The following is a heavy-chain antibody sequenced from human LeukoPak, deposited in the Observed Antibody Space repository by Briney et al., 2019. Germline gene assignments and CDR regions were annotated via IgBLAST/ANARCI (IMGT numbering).Heavy chain of an antibody. CDR2: INWNGGST. V-gene: IGHV3-20*04. J-gene: IGHJ6*03. CDR1: GFTFDNYG. CDR3: ARASGVVIIPYYYYYMDV. Sequence: PGGSLRLSCAASGFTFDNYGMSWVRLAPGKGLEWVSGINWNGGSTGYADSVKGRFTISRDNAKNSLYLQMNSLRAEDTALYYCARASGVVIIPYYYYYMDVWGKGTTVTVSS. D-gene: IGHD3-3*01.